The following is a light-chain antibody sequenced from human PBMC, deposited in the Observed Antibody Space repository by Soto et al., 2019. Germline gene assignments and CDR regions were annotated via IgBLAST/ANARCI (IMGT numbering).Light chain of an antibody. CDR2: VAS. J-gene: IGKJ4*01. Sequence: IQMTQSPSSLSASVGERVTITCRASQRIRTDLNWYQQRPGKAPKVLIYVASTLQTGVPSRFSGSSSGTYFNLTLTSLQPEDFALYYCQQSYKNPHTFGGGTRVEIK. V-gene: IGKV1-39*01. CDR1: QRIRTD. CDR3: QQSYKNPHT.